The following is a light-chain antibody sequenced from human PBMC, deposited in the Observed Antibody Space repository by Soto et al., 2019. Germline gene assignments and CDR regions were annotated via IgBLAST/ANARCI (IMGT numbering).Light chain of an antibody. CDR3: QHYNYWPYT. V-gene: IGKV3-15*01. CDR2: DTS. Sequence: EIVMTQSPATLSVSLGERATLSCRASQSVSSNLAWYQRKPGQAPRLLIYDTSTRATGVPARFSGSGSGTDFTLAISSLQSEDFAVYYCQHYNYWPYTFGQGTKVDI. J-gene: IGKJ2*01. CDR1: QSVSSN.